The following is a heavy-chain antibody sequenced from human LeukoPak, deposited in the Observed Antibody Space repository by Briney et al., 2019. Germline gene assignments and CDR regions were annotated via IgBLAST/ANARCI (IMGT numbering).Heavy chain of an antibody. J-gene: IGHJ4*02. CDR3: ASDLSAANARVRGVTDDY. Sequence: GGSLRLSCAASGFTFSDYYMSWIRQAPGKGLEWVSYISSSGSTIYYADSLKGRFTISRHNAKHTLYVAMNSLRAEDTAVYYCASDLSAANARVRGVTDDYWGQGTLVTVSS. V-gene: IGHV3-11*04. CDR2: ISSSGSTI. D-gene: IGHD3-10*01. CDR1: GFTFSDYY.